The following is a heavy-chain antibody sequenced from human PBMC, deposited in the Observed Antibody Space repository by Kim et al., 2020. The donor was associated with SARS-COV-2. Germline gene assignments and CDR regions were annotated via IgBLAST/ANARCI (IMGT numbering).Heavy chain of an antibody. J-gene: IGHJ5*02. CDR3: ARQEATAACFDP. D-gene: IGHD6-13*01. CDR1: GDSMNTNRYY. V-gene: IGHV4-39*01. CDR2: VFYSGTT. Sequence: SETLSLTCTVSGDSMNTNRYYWAWIRQAPGKGLEYIGRVFYSGTTNYNPSLKSRVTISVDTSKNQFSLRLTSVTAADTALYYCARQEATAACFDPWSQG.